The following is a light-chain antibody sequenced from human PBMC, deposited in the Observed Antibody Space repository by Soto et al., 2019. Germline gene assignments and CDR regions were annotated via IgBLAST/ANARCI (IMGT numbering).Light chain of an antibody. CDR2: DAS. J-gene: IGKJ1*01. Sequence: EIALQQAPATLSLSPGERATLSCRASQSVSRYLAWYQQKPGQAPRLLIYDASNRATGIPARFSGSGSGTDFTLTISRLEPEDFAVYYCQQYGSPPKTFGQGTKVDIK. CDR3: QQYGSPPKT. CDR1: QSVSRY. V-gene: IGKV3-20*01.